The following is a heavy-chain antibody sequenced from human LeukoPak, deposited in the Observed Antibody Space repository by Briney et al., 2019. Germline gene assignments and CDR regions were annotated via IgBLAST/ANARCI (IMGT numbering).Heavy chain of an antibody. CDR3: VKGRRIPDY. V-gene: IGHV3-23*01. D-gene: IGHD1-14*01. J-gene: IGHJ4*02. CDR1: GFTFASYA. CDR2: ISDTGTNT. Sequence: GGSLRLSCAASGFTFASYAMTWVRQAPGKGLEWVSLISDTGTNTYYTDSVKGRFTISRDNSKNSLFLQMNSLRADDTAVYYCVKGRRIPDYRGQGTLVTVSS.